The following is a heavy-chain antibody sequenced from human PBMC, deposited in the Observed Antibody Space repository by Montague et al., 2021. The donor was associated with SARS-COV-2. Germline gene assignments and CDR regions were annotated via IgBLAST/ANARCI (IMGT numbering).Heavy chain of an antibody. CDR2: INHSGTA. J-gene: IGHJ6*02. V-gene: IGHV4-34*01. CDR1: GGSFSVYY. Sequence: SETLSLTCAVYGGSFSVYYWSWLRQSPRSGLEWIAEINHSGTANYNPSLKSRVSISVDTSKNQFTLKLTSVTAADTAMYYCARGINSAGSYYYHLDVWGQGTTVTVSS. CDR3: ARGINSAGSYYYHLDV. D-gene: IGHD2-21*01.